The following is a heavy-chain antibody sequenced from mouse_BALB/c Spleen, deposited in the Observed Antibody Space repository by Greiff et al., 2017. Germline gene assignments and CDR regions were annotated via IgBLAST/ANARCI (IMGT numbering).Heavy chain of an antibody. Sequence: VQLQQSGAELAKPGASVKMSCKASGYTFTSYWMHWVKQRPGQGLEWIGYINPSTGYTEYNQKFKDKATLTADKSSSTAYMQLSSLTSEDSAVYYCAREGDGYDEAFDYWGQGTTLTVSS. V-gene: IGHV1-7*01. CDR3: AREGDGYDEAFDY. CDR1: GYTFTSYW. CDR2: INPSTGYT. J-gene: IGHJ2*01. D-gene: IGHD2-2*01.